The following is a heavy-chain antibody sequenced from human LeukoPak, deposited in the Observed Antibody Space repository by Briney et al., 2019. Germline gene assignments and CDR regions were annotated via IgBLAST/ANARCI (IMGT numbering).Heavy chain of an antibody. V-gene: IGHV4-39*01. CDR3: ARHPPPGIAINWLDP. D-gene: IGHD6-13*01. CDR2: IYYSGTT. CDR1: GGSITSNTNY. Sequence: TSETLSLTCTVSGGSITSNTNYWGWIRQPPGKGLEWIGNIYYSGTTYYNPSLKSRVTISVDTSKNQFSLKLSSVTAADTAVYYCARHPPPGIAINWLDPWGQGTLVTVSS. J-gene: IGHJ5*02.